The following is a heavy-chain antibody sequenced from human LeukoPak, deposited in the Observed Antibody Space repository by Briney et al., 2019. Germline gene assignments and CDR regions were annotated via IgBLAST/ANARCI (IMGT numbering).Heavy chain of an antibody. J-gene: IGHJ4*02. CDR1: GYTFTGYY. D-gene: IGHD3-22*01. CDR3: ARIYYDSSGYYNGADY. Sequence: GASVKVSCRASGYTFTGYYMHWVRQAPGQGLEWMGWINPNSGGTNYAQKFQGRVTMTRDTSISTAYMELSRLRSDDTAVYYCARIYYDSSGYYNGADYWGQGTLATVSS. CDR2: INPNSGGT. V-gene: IGHV1-2*02.